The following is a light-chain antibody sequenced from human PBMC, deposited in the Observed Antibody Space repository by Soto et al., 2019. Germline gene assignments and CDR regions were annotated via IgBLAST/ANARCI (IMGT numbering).Light chain of an antibody. Sequence: HSVLTQPPSVSGVPGQRGSISCTGSSSNIGAGYDVHWYQQLPGTAPKLLIYGNSNRPSGVPDRFSGSKSGTSASLAITGLQAEDEADYYCQSYDSSLSVFGTGTKVTVL. V-gene: IGLV1-40*01. CDR1: SSNIGAGYD. CDR2: GNS. J-gene: IGLJ1*01. CDR3: QSYDSSLSV.